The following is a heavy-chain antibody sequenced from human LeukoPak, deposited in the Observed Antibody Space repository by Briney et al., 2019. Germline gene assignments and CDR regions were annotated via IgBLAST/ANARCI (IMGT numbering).Heavy chain of an antibody. J-gene: IGHJ4*02. CDR2: IYRRGST. D-gene: IGHD2-15*01. Sequence: SETLSLTCTVSGYSISSGYYWGWIRQSPGKGLEWIGNIYRRGSTHYNPSLKSRVTISMDTSKNQFSLKLRSVTAADTAVYYCARSGGYLLYFDYWGQGTLATVSS. V-gene: IGHV4-38-2*02. CDR3: ARSGGYLLYFDY. CDR1: GYSISSGYY.